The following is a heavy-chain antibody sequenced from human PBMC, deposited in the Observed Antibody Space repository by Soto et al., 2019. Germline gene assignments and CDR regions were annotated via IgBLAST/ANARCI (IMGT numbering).Heavy chain of an antibody. Sequence: PGGSLRLSCAASGFTFSSYAMSWVRQAPGKGLEWVSAISGSGGSTYYADSVKGRFTISRDNSKNTLYLQMNSLRAEDTAVYYCAKDYNRLSYYGSGSYYSSNYYYYYGMDVWGQGTTVTVSS. CDR3: AKDYNRLSYYGSGSYYSSNYYYYYGMDV. CDR2: ISGSGGST. CDR1: GFTFSSYA. V-gene: IGHV3-23*01. J-gene: IGHJ6*02. D-gene: IGHD3-10*01.